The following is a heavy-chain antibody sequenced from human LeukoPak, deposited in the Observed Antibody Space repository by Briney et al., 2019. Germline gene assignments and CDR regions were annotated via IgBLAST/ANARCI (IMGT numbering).Heavy chain of an antibody. CDR3: AKPSADIAVGVYYFDY. J-gene: IGHJ4*02. D-gene: IGHD6-19*01. CDR1: GFTFSSYG. Sequence: GGSLRLSCAASGFTFSSYGMHWVRQAPGKGLERVAVISYDGSNKYYADSVKGRFTISRDNSKNTLYLQMNSLRAEDTAVYYCAKPSADIAVGVYYFDYWGQGTLVTVSS. V-gene: IGHV3-30*18. CDR2: ISYDGSNK.